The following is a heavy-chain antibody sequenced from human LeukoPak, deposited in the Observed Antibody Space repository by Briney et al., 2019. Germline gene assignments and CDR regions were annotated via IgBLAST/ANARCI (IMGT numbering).Heavy chain of an antibody. CDR3: ATEGSGSYYRNHAFDI. CDR1: GYTFTSYG. V-gene: IGHV1-18*01. CDR2: ISAYNGNT. Sequence: ASVKVSCKASGYTFTSYGISWVRQAPGQGLEWMGWISAYNGNTNYAQKFQGRVTMTEDTSTDTAYMELSSLRSEDTAVYYCATEGSGSYYRNHAFDIWGQGTMVTVSS. D-gene: IGHD3-10*01. J-gene: IGHJ3*02.